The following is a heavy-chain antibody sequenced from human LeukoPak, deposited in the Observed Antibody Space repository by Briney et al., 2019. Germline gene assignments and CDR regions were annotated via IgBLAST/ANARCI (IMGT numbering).Heavy chain of an antibody. Sequence: ASVKVSCKGSGYTFTTYAMNWVRQAPGQGLEWMGWINTNTGNPTYAQGFTGQFVFSLDTSVSTAYLQISSLKAEDTAVYYCARDLTAAGYDYWGQGTLVTVSS. CDR2: INTNTGNP. CDR3: ARDLTAAGYDY. J-gene: IGHJ4*02. V-gene: IGHV7-4-1*02. CDR1: GYTFTTYA. D-gene: IGHD6-13*01.